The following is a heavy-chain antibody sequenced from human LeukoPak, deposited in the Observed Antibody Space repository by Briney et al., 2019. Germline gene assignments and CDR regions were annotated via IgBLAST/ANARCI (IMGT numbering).Heavy chain of an antibody. CDR1: GFTFSSYG. Sequence: GGSLRLSCAASGFTFSSYGMHWVRQAPGKGLEWVAVISYDGSNKYYADSVKGRFTISRDNSKNTLYLQMNSLRAEDTAVYYCAKEARGYYYYMDVWGKGTTVTVSS. CDR2: ISYDGSNK. J-gene: IGHJ6*03. V-gene: IGHV3-30*18. D-gene: IGHD3-10*01. CDR3: AKEARGYYYYMDV.